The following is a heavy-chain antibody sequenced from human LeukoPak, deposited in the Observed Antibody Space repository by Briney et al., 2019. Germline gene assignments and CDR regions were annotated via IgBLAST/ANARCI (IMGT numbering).Heavy chain of an antibody. J-gene: IGHJ4*02. CDR1: GFTFSSYG. Sequence: GGSLRLSCAASGFTFSSYGMHWVRQAPGKGLEWVAFIRYDGSNKYYADSVKGRFTISRDNSKNTLYLQMNSLRAEDTAVYYRAKDSIVLGWELRGFDYWGQGTLVTVSS. V-gene: IGHV3-30*02. D-gene: IGHD1-26*01. CDR2: IRYDGSNK. CDR3: AKDSIVLGWELRGFDY.